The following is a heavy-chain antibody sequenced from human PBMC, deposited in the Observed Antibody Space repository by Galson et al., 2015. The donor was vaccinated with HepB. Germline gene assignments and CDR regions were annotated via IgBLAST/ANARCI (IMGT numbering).Heavy chain of an antibody. CDR3: ARTSVYEHSVYADLEN. CDR2: ISSSSSYI. V-gene: IGHV3-21*04. CDR1: GFTFSSYN. J-gene: IGHJ4*02. Sequence: SLRLSCAASGFTFSSYNMNWVRQAPGKGLEWVSSISSSSSYIYYADSVKGRFTISRDNAKNSLYLQMNSLKTEDTAVYYCARTSVYEHSVYADLENWGQGTLVTVSS. D-gene: IGHD5/OR15-5a*01.